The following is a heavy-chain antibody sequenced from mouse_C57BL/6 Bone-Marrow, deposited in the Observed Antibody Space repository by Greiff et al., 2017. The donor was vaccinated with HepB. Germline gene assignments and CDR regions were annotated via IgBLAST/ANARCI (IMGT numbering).Heavy chain of an antibody. CDR2: ISYDGSN. D-gene: IGHD4-1*01. J-gene: IGHJ2*01. CDR1: GYSITSGYY. CDR3: AGEGGLTGTDFDY. V-gene: IGHV3-6*01. Sequence: EVQLQQSGPGLVKPSQSLSLTCSVTGYSITSGYYWNWIRQFPGNKLEWMGYISYDGSNNYNPSLKNRISITRDTSTNQFFLKLNSVTTEDTATYYCAGEGGLTGTDFDYWGQGTTLTVSS.